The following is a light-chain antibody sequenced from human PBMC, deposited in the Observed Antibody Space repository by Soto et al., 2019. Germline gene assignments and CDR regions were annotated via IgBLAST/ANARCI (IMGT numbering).Light chain of an antibody. J-gene: IGLJ1*01. CDR3: CSYVGATTYV. Sequence: QSVLTQPASVSGSPGQSITISCTGTSSTVGGFNVVSWYQQHPGKAPKVIIYEGIKRPSGVSNRFSGSNSGSTASPTISGLQAEDEADYYCCSYVGATTYVFGPGTKVTVL. V-gene: IGLV2-23*01. CDR2: EGI. CDR1: SSTVGGFNV.